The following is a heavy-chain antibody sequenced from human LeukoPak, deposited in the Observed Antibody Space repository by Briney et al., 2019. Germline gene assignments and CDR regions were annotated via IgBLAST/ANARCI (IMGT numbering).Heavy chain of an antibody. CDR3: ATVVVPAALGSTFDY. D-gene: IGHD2-2*01. J-gene: IGHJ4*02. V-gene: IGHV4-39*01. CDR2: IYYSGST. CDR1: GGSISSSSYS. Sequence: SETLSLTCTVSGGSISSSSYSWGWIRQPPGKGLEWIGSIYYSGSTYYNPSLKSRVTISVDTSKNQFSLKLSSVTAADTAVYYCATVVVPAALGSTFDYWGQGTLVTVSS.